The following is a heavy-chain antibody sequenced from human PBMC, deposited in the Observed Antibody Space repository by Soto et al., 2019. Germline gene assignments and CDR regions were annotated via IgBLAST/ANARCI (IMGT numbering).Heavy chain of an antibody. CDR3: ARGTYVWGSYRYVYYGMDV. CDR2: IIPTFGTA. J-gene: IGHJ6*02. CDR1: GGTFSSYA. D-gene: IGHD3-16*02. V-gene: IGHV1-69*12. Sequence: QVQLVQSGAEVKKPGSSVKVSCKASGGTFSSYAISWVRQAPGQGLEWMGGIIPTFGTANYAQKFQGRVTITADESTSTAYMELSSLRSEDTAVYYCARGTYVWGSYRYVYYGMDVWGQGTTVTVSS.